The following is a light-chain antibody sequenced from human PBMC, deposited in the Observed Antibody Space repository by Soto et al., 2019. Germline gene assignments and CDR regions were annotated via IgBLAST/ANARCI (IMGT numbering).Light chain of an antibody. J-gene: IGKJ1*01. CDR1: QTVGTW. V-gene: IGKV1-5*03. CDR2: KAS. CDR3: QQYNSYWT. Sequence: DIQMTQSPSALSASVGDRVTITCRASQTVGTWLAWYQQKPGKAPKVLIYKASSLASGVPSRFSGSGSGTEFTLTISSLQPDDFAIYYCQQYNSYWTFGQGTKVEIK.